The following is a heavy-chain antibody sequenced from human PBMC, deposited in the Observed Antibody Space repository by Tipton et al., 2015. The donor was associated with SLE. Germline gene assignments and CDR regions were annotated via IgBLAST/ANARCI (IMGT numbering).Heavy chain of an antibody. D-gene: IGHD1-7*01. CDR2: IYYSGST. CDR3: ARDLELRAFDI. Sequence: LRLSCAVYGGSFSGYYWGWIRQPPGKGLEWIGSIYYSGSTYYNPSLKSRVTISVDTSKNQFSLKLSSVTAADTAVYYCARDLELRAFDIWGQGTMVTVSS. J-gene: IGHJ3*02. V-gene: IGHV4-34*01. CDR1: GGSFSGYY.